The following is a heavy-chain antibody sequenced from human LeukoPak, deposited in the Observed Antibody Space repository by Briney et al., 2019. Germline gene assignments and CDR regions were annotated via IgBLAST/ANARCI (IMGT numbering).Heavy chain of an antibody. J-gene: IGHJ3*02. Sequence: PGGSLRLPCAASGFTFSSYGMHWVRQAPGKGLEWVAVIWYDGSNKYYADSVKGRFTISRDNSKNTLFLQMNNLRAEDTAVYYCAKGLNGYGSGSYSHLDAFDIWGQGTMVTVSS. CDR3: AKGLNGYGSGSYSHLDAFDI. CDR1: GFTFSSYG. V-gene: IGHV3-33*06. CDR2: IWYDGSNK. D-gene: IGHD3-10*01.